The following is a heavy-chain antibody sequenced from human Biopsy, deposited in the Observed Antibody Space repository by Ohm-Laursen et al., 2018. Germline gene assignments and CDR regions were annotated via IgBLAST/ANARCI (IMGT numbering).Heavy chain of an antibody. D-gene: IGHD4-17*01. V-gene: IGHV3-23*01. CDR1: RFTFSSYA. CDR3: ALAAAQTVTHFDY. Sequence: SLRLSCAASRFTFSSYAMTWFRQAPGKRLEWVSTISGNSDIIYDTDSVKGRFTISRDNSKNTLYLQMNSLRADDTAVYYCALAAAQTVTHFDYWGQGTLVTVSS. J-gene: IGHJ4*02. CDR2: ISGNSDII.